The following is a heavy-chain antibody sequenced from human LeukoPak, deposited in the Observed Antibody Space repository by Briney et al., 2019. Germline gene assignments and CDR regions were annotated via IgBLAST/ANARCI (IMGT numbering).Heavy chain of an antibody. V-gene: IGHV4-59*01. Sequence: SETLSLTCTVSGGSINSYYWSWIRQPPGKGLERIGYIYYSGSTNYNPSLKGRVTISVDTSKNQFSLKLSSVTAADTAVYYCASSGSFRQQLVKWGQGTLVTVSS. CDR2: IYYSGST. CDR1: GGSINSYY. CDR3: ASSGSFRQQLVK. J-gene: IGHJ4*02. D-gene: IGHD6-13*01.